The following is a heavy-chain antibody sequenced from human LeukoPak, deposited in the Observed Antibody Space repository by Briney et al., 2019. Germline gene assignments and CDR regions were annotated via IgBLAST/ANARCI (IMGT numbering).Heavy chain of an antibody. CDR1: GYSISSGYY. J-gene: IGHJ4*02. CDR3: ARAYGSGSYYNALGVVRY. CDR2: IYHSGST. V-gene: IGHV4-38-2*02. Sequence: SETLSLTCSVSGYSISSGYYWGWIRQPPGKGLEWIGSIYHSGSTYYNPSLKSRVTISVDTSKNQFSLKLSSVTAADTAVYYCARAYGSGSYYNALGVVRYWGQGTLVTVSS. D-gene: IGHD3-10*01.